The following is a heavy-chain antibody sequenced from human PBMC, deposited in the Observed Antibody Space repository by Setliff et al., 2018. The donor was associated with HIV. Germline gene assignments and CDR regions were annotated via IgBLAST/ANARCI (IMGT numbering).Heavy chain of an antibody. V-gene: IGHV4-31*03. D-gene: IGHD3-10*01. CDR1: GGSISSGDYY. CDR3: ARERSYFYGSRSGYFDN. CDR2: IHYSGST. Sequence: SETLSLTCIVSGGSISSGDYYWTWIRQHPGKGLEWIGYIHYSGSTYYNPSLKSRLTISMDTSKNRFFLKFTSVTAADTAVYFCARERSYFYGSRSGYFDNWGQGTLVTVSS. J-gene: IGHJ4*02.